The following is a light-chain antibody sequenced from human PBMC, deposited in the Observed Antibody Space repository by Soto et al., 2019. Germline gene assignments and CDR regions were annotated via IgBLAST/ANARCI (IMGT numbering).Light chain of an antibody. J-gene: IGKJ3*01. CDR3: QLYYTTPLT. CDR2: WAS. CDR1: QSVLYRSNNMNY. Sequence: DIVMTQSPDSLAVSLGERATINCKSSQSVLYRSNNMNYLAWYQQKPGQPPKLLIYWASTRESGVPDRFSGSGSGTDFTLTISSLQAEDVAVYYCQLYYTTPLTFGPGTKVDIK. V-gene: IGKV4-1*01.